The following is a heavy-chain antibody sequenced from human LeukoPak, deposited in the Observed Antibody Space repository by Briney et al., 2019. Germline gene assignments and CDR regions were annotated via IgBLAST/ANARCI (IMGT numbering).Heavy chain of an antibody. CDR3: VKVGPTYSLGAFDI. CDR2: INSDGSST. Sequence: GGSLRLSCTASGFTFSSFWMHWVRQAPGKGLVWVSRINSDGSSTNYEDSVKGRFTISRDNAKSTLYLQMNSLTAEDTAVYYCVKVGPTYSLGAFDIWGQGTMVTVSS. V-gene: IGHV3-74*01. CDR1: GFTFSSFW. D-gene: IGHD1-26*01. J-gene: IGHJ3*02.